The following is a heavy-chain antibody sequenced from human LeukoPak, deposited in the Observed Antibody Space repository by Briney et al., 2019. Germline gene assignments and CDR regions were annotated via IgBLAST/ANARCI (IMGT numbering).Heavy chain of an antibody. CDR1: GGTFSSYA. V-gene: IGHV1-69*05. CDR2: IIPIFGTA. Sequence: GASVKVSCKASGGTFSSYAISWVRQAPGKGLEWMGRIIPIFGTANYAQKFQGRVTITTDESTSTAYMELSSLRSEDTAVYYCARMGYGSGSYYNGHDAFDIWGQGTMVTVSS. CDR3: ARMGYGSGSYYNGHDAFDI. D-gene: IGHD3-10*01. J-gene: IGHJ3*02.